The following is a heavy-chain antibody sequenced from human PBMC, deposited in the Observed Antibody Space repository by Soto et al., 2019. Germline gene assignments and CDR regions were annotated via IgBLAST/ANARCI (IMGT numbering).Heavy chain of an antibody. CDR2: IYYSGIT. D-gene: IGHD3-22*01. CDR1: GGSISSYY. V-gene: IGHV4-59*01. CDR3: AGSYYYDSSGYYHEVFGFDY. J-gene: IGHJ4*02. Sequence: PSETLSLTCTVSGGSISSYYCSWIRQPPWKGLEWIGYIYYSGITNYNPSLKSRVTISVDTSKNQFSLKLSSVTAADTAVYYCAGSYYYDSSGYYHEVFGFDYWGQRTLVTVCS.